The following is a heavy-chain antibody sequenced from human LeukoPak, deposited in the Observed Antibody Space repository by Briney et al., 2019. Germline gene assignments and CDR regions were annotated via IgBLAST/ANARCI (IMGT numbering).Heavy chain of an antibody. Sequence: SVKVSCKASGDTFTGYYMHWVRQAPGQGLEWMGRIIPILGIANYAQKLQGRVTITADKSTSTGYMELSSLRSEDTAVYYCARGRLGYCSSTTCYSEYYFDYWGQGTLVTVSS. J-gene: IGHJ4*02. V-gene: IGHV1-69*02. CDR1: GDTFTGYY. D-gene: IGHD2-2*01. CDR3: ARGRLGYCSSTTCYSEYYFDY. CDR2: IIPILGIA.